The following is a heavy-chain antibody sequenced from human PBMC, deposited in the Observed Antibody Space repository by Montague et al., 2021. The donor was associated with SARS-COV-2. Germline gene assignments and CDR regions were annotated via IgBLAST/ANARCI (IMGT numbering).Heavy chain of an antibody. V-gene: IGHV4-4*07. Sequence: SETLSLTCTVSGGSISTDPWSWIRQPAGTALEWIGRIHTNESTTNNPSLKGRVTMSVDTSKNQFSLKMTSVTATATAMYYCARGSGHYYSPVDNCGQGNLVSLSP. CDR3: ARGSGHYYSPVDN. CDR2: IHTNEST. CDR1: GGSISTDP. D-gene: IGHD2-15*01. J-gene: IGHJ1*01.